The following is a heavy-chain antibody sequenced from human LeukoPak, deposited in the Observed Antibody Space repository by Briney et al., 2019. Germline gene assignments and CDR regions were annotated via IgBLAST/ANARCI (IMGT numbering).Heavy chain of an antibody. CDR3: ARVTHTYYYDSSGYQLDY. J-gene: IGHJ4*02. CDR2: IYYSGST. Sequence: PSETLSLTCTVSGGSINSYYRSWIRQPPGKGLEWIGYIYYSGSTNYNPSLKSRVTISVDTSKNQFSLKLSSVTAADTAVYYCARVTHTYYYDSSGYQLDYWGQGTLVTVSS. D-gene: IGHD3-22*01. V-gene: IGHV4-59*01. CDR1: GGSINSYY.